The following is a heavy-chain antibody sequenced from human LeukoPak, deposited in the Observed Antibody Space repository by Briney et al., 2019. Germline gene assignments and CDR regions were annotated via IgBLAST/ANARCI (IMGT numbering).Heavy chain of an antibody. CDR2: INPNSGGT. CDR3: ARVPLGGTRYFDY. D-gene: IGHD3-16*01. CDR1: GYTFTGYY. J-gene: IGHJ4*02. Sequence: ASVKVSCKASGYTFTGYYMHWVRQAPGQGLEWMGWINPNSGGTNYAQKFQGRVTMTRDTSISTAYMELRSLRSDDTAVYYCARVPLGGTRYFDYWGQGTLVTVSS. V-gene: IGHV1-2*02.